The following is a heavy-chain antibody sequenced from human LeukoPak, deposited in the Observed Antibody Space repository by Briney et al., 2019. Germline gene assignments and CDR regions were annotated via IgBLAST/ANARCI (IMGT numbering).Heavy chain of an antibody. CDR2: IKQDGSEK. CDR3: ARGTSWELLYYYYGMDV. D-gene: IGHD1-26*01. J-gene: IGHJ6*02. CDR1: GFTFSSYW. Sequence: GGSLRLSCAASGFTFSSYWMSWVRRAPGKGLEWVANIKQDGSEKYYVDSVKGRFTISRDNAKNSLYLQMNSLRAEDTAVYYCARGTSWELLYYYYGMDVWGQGTTVTVSS. V-gene: IGHV3-7*01.